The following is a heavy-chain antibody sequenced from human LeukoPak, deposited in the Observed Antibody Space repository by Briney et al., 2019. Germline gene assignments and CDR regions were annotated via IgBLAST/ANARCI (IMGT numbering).Heavy chain of an antibody. CDR1: GGSFSGYY. Sequence: PSETLSLTCAVYGGSFSGYYWSWIRQPPGKGLERIGEINHSGSTNYNPSLKSRVTISVDTSKNQFSLKLSSVTAADTAVYYCARGPTYYYDSSGYSFFFQHWGQGALVTVSS. CDR2: INHSGST. D-gene: IGHD3-22*01. CDR3: ARGPTYYYDSSGYSFFFQH. J-gene: IGHJ1*01. V-gene: IGHV4-34*01.